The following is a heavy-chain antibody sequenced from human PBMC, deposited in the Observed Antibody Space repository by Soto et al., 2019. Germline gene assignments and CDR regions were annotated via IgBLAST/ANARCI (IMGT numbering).Heavy chain of an antibody. J-gene: IGHJ4*02. Sequence: PSETLSLTCAVYGGSFSGYYWSWIRQPPGKGLEWIGEINHSGSTNYNPSLKSRVTISVDTSKNQFSLKLSSVTAADTAVYYCARADCSGGSCYLRFYDYWGQGTLVTVSS. D-gene: IGHD2-15*01. CDR2: INHSGST. CDR3: ARADCSGGSCYLRFYDY. V-gene: IGHV4-34*01. CDR1: GGSFSGYY.